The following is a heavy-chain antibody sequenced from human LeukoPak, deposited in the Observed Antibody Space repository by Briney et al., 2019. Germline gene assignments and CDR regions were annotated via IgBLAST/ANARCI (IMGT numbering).Heavy chain of an antibody. J-gene: IGHJ4*02. CDR1: GGSISSGDYY. Sequence: SETLSLTCTVSGGSISSGDYYWSWIRQPPGKGLEWIGYIYYSGSTYYNPSLKSRVTISVDTSKNQFSLKLSSVTAADTAAYYCARDHYDSSGYPPRRYFDYWGQGTLVTVSS. D-gene: IGHD3-22*01. CDR3: ARDHYDSSGYPPRRYFDY. V-gene: IGHV4-30-4*08. CDR2: IYYSGST.